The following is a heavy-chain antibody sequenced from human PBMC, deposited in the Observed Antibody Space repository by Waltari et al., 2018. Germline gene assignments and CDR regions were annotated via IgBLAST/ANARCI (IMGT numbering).Heavy chain of an antibody. J-gene: IGHJ4*02. D-gene: IGHD2-21*01. V-gene: IGHV1-2*06. Sequence: QEQLVQSGAEMKRPGASVQVSCKAYGYTFTGYYIHWVRQAPGQGLEWVGRFNPNSGGTNYPQKFRGRVTMTGDTSISTAYLELSGLIFDDTALYYCARDLYGTGAILYYWGQGTLVTVSS. CDR2: FNPNSGGT. CDR1: GYTFTGYY. CDR3: ARDLYGTGAILYY.